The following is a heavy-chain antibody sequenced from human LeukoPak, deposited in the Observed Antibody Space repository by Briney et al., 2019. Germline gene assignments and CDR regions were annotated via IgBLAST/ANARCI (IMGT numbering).Heavy chain of an antibody. V-gene: IGHV1-24*01. CDR3: ATGRMYPSTY. Sequence: VASVKVSCKASGYTFTDYYMHWVRQAPGKGLEWMGGFDPEDGETIYAQKFQGRVTMTEDTSTDTAYMELSSLRSEDTAVYYCATGRMYPSTYWGQGTLVTVSS. D-gene: IGHD2-15*01. J-gene: IGHJ4*02. CDR1: GYTFTDYY. CDR2: FDPEDGET.